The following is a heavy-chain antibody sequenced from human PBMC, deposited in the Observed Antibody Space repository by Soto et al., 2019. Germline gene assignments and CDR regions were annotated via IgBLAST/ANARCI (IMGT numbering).Heavy chain of an antibody. CDR3: AKKWDYYGLGSYPYGLDV. J-gene: IGHJ6*02. V-gene: IGHV3-48*02. CDR1: GFTFSTYN. Sequence: SGGSLRLSCAASGFTFSTYNMNWVRQAPGKGLEWLSFIRSGGSAKYYADSVKGRFTISRDNAKNSLYLQMNSLREEDTAVYYCAKKWDYYGLGSYPYGLDVWGQGTTVTVSS. D-gene: IGHD3-10*01. CDR2: IRSGGSAK.